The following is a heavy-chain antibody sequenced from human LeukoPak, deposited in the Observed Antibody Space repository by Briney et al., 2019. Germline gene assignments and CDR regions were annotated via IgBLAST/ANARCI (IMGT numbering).Heavy chain of an antibody. CDR3: ASSTRATVTRD. Sequence: SETLSLTCAVYGGSFSGYYWSWIRQLPGKGLEWIGEINHSGSTNYNPSLKSRVTISVDTSKNQFSLKLSSVTAADTAVYYCASSTRATVTRDWGQGTLVTVSS. CDR1: GGSFSGYY. V-gene: IGHV4-34*01. J-gene: IGHJ4*02. CDR2: INHSGST. D-gene: IGHD4-17*01.